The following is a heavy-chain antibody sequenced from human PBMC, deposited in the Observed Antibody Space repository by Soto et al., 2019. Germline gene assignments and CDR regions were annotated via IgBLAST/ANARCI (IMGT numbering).Heavy chain of an antibody. CDR1: GFTFSSYG. CDR3: AKPVDSSSWYGKYFDY. Sequence: GGSLRLSCAASGFTFSSYGMHWVRQAPGKGLEWVAVISYDGSNKYYADSVKGRFTISRDNSKNTLYLQMNSLRAEDTAVYYCAKPVDSSSWYGKYFDYWGQGTLVTVSS. D-gene: IGHD6-13*01. V-gene: IGHV3-30*18. J-gene: IGHJ4*02. CDR2: ISYDGSNK.